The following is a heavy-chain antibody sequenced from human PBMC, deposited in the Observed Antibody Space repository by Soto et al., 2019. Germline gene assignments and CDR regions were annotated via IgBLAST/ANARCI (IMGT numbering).Heavy chain of an antibody. D-gene: IGHD3-3*01. Sequence: EVQLLESGGGLVQPGGSLRLSCAASGFTFSSYAMSWVRQAPGKGLEWVSAISGSGGSTYYADSVKGRFTISRDNSKNTLYLKMNSLRAEDTAVYYCAKGGAGRITIFGVPQKYYFDYWGQGTLVTVSS. CDR3: AKGGAGRITIFGVPQKYYFDY. J-gene: IGHJ4*02. CDR1: GFTFSSYA. V-gene: IGHV3-23*01. CDR2: ISGSGGST.